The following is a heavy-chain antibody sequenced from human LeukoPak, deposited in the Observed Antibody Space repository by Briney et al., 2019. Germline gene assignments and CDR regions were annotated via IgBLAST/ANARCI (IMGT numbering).Heavy chain of an antibody. Sequence: ASVKVSCKASGYTCTSYGISWVRQAPGQGLEWMGWISAYNGNTNYAQKLHGRVTMTTDTSTSTAYMELRSLRSDDTAVYYCARDGYYYDSSGYLADAFDIWGQGTMVTVSS. CDR3: ARDGYYYDSSGYLADAFDI. CDR1: GYTCTSYG. D-gene: IGHD3-22*01. CDR2: ISAYNGNT. V-gene: IGHV1-18*01. J-gene: IGHJ3*02.